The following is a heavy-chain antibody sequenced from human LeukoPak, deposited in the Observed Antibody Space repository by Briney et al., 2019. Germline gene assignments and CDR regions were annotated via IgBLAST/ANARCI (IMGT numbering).Heavy chain of an antibody. Sequence: SASLSLTCALSGYSISSGYYGAWIRQPPGRGLECIWNIYHSGNTYYNPSLKSRVTISVDTSKNPFSLKLNSVTAADTAVYYCARAYISGSSGYYFAYWGQGTLVTVSS. CDR2: IYHSGNT. CDR1: GYSISSGYY. V-gene: IGHV4-38-2*01. CDR3: ARAYISGSSGYYFAY. J-gene: IGHJ4*02. D-gene: IGHD3-22*01.